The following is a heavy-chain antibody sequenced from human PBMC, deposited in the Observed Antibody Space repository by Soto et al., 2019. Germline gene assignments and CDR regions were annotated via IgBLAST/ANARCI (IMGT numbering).Heavy chain of an antibody. CDR1: GYTFTSYG. D-gene: IGHD3-10*01. V-gene: IGHV1-18*01. CDR2: ISAYNGNT. CDR3: ARAPHYYGSGSYYYYYYYGMDV. J-gene: IGHJ6*02. Sequence: QVQLVQSGAEVKKPGASVKVSCKASGYTFTSYGISWVRQAPGQGLEWMGWISAYNGNTNYAQKLQGRVTMTTDTSTSTAYMELRSLRSHDTAVYYCARAPHYYGSGSYYYYYYYGMDVWGQGTTVTVSS.